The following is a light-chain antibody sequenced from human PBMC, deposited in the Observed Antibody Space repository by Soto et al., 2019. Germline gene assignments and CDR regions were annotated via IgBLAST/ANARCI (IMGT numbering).Light chain of an antibody. J-gene: IGLJ1*01. Sequence: QSALTQPASVSGSPGQSIAISCTGTSSDVGGFNYVSWYQQHPGKAPKFMIYDVSSRPSGVSDRFSGSKSGNTASLTISGLQAEDGDDYYCSSYSTSRTYVFGTGTKLTVL. V-gene: IGLV2-14*03. CDR2: DVS. CDR1: SSDVGGFNY. CDR3: SSYSTSRTYV.